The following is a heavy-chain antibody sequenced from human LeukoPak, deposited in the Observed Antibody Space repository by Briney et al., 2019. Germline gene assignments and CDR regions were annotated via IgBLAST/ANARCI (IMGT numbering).Heavy chain of an antibody. J-gene: IGHJ4*02. CDR1: GFTFSSYA. CDR3: AKGLDYDFWSGYYIDY. CDR2: ISGSGGST. V-gene: IGHV3-23*01. Sequence: PGGSLRLSRAASGFTFSSYAMSWVRQAPGKGLEWVSAISGSGGSTYYADSVKGRFTISRDNSKNTLYLQMNSLRAEDTAVYYCAKGLDYDFWSGYYIDYWGQGTLVTVSS. D-gene: IGHD3-3*01.